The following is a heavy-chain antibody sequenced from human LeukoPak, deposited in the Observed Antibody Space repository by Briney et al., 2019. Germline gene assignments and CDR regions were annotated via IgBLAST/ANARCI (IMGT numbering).Heavy chain of an antibody. D-gene: IGHD5-18*01. CDR2: INPSGGST. V-gene: IGHV1-46*01. CDR3: AREGGRYSYGPNFDY. Sequence: ASVKVSCKASGYTFTSYYMHWVRQAPGQGLEWMGIINPSGGSTSYAQKFQGRVTMTRDTSTSTVYMELSSLRSGDTAVYYCAREGGRYSYGPNFDYWGQGTLVTVSS. J-gene: IGHJ4*02. CDR1: GYTFTSYY.